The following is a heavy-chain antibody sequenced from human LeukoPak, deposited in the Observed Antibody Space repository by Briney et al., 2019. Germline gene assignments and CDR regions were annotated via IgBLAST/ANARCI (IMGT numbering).Heavy chain of an antibody. CDR1: GGSISSGGYY. Sequence: PSQTLSLTCTVSGGSISSGGYYWSWIRQHPGKGLEWIGSIYYSGSTNYNPSLQGRVTISLDTSRNQFSLKLSSVTAADTAVYYCASGDNDPLFDYWGQGTLVTVSS. CDR3: ASGDNDPLFDY. D-gene: IGHD1-1*01. V-gene: IGHV4-31*03. J-gene: IGHJ4*02. CDR2: IYYSGST.